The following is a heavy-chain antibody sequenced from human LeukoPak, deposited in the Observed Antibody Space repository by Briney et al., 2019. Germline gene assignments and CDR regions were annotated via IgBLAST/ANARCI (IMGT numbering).Heavy chain of an antibody. J-gene: IGHJ4*02. V-gene: IGHV3-21*01. CDR3: AKDLPAAVD. Sequence: GGSLRLSCAASGFTFSSYSMSWVRQAPGKGLEWVSFISRDSTGIYHADSVKGRFTISRDNAKNSLYLQMNNLRAEDTAIYYCAKDLPAAVDWGQGTLVTVSS. D-gene: IGHD2-2*01. CDR1: GFTFSSYS. CDR2: ISRDSTGI.